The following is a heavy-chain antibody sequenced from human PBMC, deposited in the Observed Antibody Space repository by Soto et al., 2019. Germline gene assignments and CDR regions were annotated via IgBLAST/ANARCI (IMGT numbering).Heavy chain of an antibody. CDR2: IYHGGST. Sequence: SETLSLTCAVSGGSISSGGYSWSWIRQPPGKGLEWIGYIYHGGSTYYNPSLKSRVTISVDRSKNQFSLSLSSVTATDTAVYYCARDNYYYGMDVWGQGTTVTVSS. J-gene: IGHJ6*02. CDR1: GGSISSGGYS. V-gene: IGHV4-30-2*01. CDR3: ARDNYYYGMDV.